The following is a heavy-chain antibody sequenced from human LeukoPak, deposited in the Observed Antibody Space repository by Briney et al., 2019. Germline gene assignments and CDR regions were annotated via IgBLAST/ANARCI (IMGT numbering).Heavy chain of an antibody. CDR3: AREIVGAIKSYFDY. Sequence: GGSLRLSCAASGFTLSSYSMNWVRQAPGKGLEWISYIDSDTYGNTIYYPHTVKGRFTISRDNAENSLYLQMNSLRAEDTAVYYCAREIVGAIKSYFDYWGQGTLVTASS. CDR1: GFTLSSYS. V-gene: IGHV3-48*04. CDR2: IDSDTYGNTI. D-gene: IGHD1-26*01. J-gene: IGHJ4*02.